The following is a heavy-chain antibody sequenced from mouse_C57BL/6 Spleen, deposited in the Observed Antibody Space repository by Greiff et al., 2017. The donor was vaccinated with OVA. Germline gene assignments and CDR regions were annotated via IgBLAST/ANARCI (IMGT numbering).Heavy chain of an antibody. CDR3: ARVYDGYYDYFDY. D-gene: IGHD2-3*01. Sequence: EVKLMESGPGLVKPSQTVFLTCTVTGISITTGNYRWSWIRQFPGNKLEWIGYIYYSGTITYNPSLTSRTTITRDTPKNQFFLEMNSLTAEDTATYYCARVYDGYYDYFDYWGQGTTLTVSS. CDR1: GISITTGNYR. V-gene: IGHV3-5*01. CDR2: IYYSGTI. J-gene: IGHJ2*01.